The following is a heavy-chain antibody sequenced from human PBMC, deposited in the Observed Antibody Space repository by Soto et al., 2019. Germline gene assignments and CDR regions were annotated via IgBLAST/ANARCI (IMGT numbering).Heavy chain of an antibody. V-gene: IGHV3-23*01. CDR2: ISGSGGST. D-gene: IGHD3-10*01. CDR3: AKAPKTIVRGVITSNY. CDR1: GFTFSSYA. Sequence: EVQLLESGGGLVQPGGSLRLSCAASGFTFSSYAMSWVRQAPGKGLEWVSAISGSGGSTYYAASVKGRFTISRDNSKNPLYLQMNSLRAEDTALYYCAKAPKTIVRGVITSNYWGQGALVTVSS. J-gene: IGHJ4*02.